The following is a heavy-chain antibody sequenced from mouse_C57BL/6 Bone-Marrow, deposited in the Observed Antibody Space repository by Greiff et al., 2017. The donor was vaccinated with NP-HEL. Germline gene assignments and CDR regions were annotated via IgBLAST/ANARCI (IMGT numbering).Heavy chain of an antibody. CDR2: IDPENGDT. CDR1: GFNIKDDY. D-gene: IGHD2-3*01. CDR3: TTGYYLAWFAY. V-gene: IGHV14-4*01. Sequence: EVQLQESGAELVRPGASVKLSCTASGFNIKDDYMHWVKQRPEQGLEWIGWIDPENGDTEYASKFQGKATITADTSSNTAYLQLSSLTSEDTAVYYCTTGYYLAWFAYWGQGTLVTVSA. J-gene: IGHJ3*01.